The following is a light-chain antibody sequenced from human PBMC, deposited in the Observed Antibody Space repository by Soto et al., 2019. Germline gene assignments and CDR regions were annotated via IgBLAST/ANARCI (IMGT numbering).Light chain of an antibody. CDR2: GAS. J-gene: IGKJ1*01. Sequence: DIQMTQSPYSLSASVGDRVTITCMASQSISSYLNWYQQKPGKPPKVLIYGASNLQSGVPPRFSGSGSGTEFTLTISSLQPDDFATYYCQQYDRYSPWTFGLGTKVDIK. V-gene: IGKV1-5*01. CDR1: QSISSY. CDR3: QQYDRYSPWT.